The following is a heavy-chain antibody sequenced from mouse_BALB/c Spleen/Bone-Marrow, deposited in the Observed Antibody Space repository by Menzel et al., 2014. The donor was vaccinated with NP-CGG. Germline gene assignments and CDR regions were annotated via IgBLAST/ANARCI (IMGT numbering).Heavy chain of an antibody. J-gene: IGHJ3*01. CDR2: ISTHSGNT. CDR1: GYTFTDYA. Sequence: VKVVESGPELVRPGVSVKISCKGSGYTFTDYAMHWVKQSHAKSLEWIGVISTHSGNTNYNQKFKGKATMTVDKSSSTAYMELARLTSEDSAIYYCARGYYGSSYLFAYWGQGTLVTVSA. V-gene: IGHV1-67*01. D-gene: IGHD1-1*01. CDR3: ARGYYGSSYLFAY.